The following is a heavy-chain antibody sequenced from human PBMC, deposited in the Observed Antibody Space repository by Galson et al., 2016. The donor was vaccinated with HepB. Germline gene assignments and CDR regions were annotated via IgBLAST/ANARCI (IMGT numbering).Heavy chain of an antibody. CDR3: ARGTYDDSATRFDP. Sequence: SETLSLTCAVFGGTFNGYYWTWIRQPPGKGLEWIGEINHSGNTNYNPSLKSRVNLSVDMSKKQFTLELASVTVADTAIYYCARGTYDDSATRFDPWGQGTPGTVAS. CDR1: GGTFNGYY. CDR2: INHSGNT. V-gene: IGHV4-34*01. D-gene: IGHD2-15*01. J-gene: IGHJ5*02.